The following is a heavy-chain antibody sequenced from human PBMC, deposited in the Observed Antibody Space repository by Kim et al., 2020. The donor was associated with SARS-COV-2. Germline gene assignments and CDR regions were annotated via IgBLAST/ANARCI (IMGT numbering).Heavy chain of an antibody. V-gene: IGHV4-34*01. CDR1: GGSFSGYY. CDR3: ARGLHSYGSGNHPLYGMDV. Sequence: SETLSLTCAVYGGSFSGYYWSWIRQPPGKGLEWIGEINHSGSTNYNPSLKSRVTISVDTSKNQFSLKLSSVTAADTAVYYCARGLHSYGSGNHPLYGMDV. CDR2: INHSGST. D-gene: IGHD3-10*01. J-gene: IGHJ6*01.